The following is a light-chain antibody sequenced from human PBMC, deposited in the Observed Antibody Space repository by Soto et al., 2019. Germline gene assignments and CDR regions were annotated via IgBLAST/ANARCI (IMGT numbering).Light chain of an antibody. CDR2: TNN. CDR1: SSNIGSNT. J-gene: IGLJ2*01. V-gene: IGLV1-44*01. CDR3: AAWDDSLNGMV. Sequence: QPVLTQPPSASGTPGQRVTISCSGSSSNIGSNTVNWYQHLPGTAPKLLIHTNNQRPSGLPDRFSGSKSGTSASLAISGLQSEDETDYYCAAWDDSLNGMVFGGGTKLTVL.